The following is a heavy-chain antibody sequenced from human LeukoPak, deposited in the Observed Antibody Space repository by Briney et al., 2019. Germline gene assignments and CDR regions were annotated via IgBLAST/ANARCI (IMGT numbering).Heavy chain of an antibody. CDR3: ASAVALDY. CDR1: GFTVSSNY. Sequence: PGGSLRLSCAASGFTVSSNYMSWVRQAPGKGLEWVSIIYSGGSTYYADSVKGRFTISRDNSENTLYLQMNSLRAEDTAVYYCASAVALDYWGQGTLVTVSS. J-gene: IGHJ4*02. V-gene: IGHV3-66*01. CDR2: IYSGGST.